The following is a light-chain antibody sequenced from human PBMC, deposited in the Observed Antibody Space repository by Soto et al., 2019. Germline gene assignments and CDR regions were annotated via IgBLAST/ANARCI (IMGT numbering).Light chain of an antibody. J-gene: IGKJ1*01. CDR2: GAS. Sequence: EIVLTQSPGTLSLSPGERATLSCRASQSVSSSYLAWYQQKPGQAPRLLIYGASSRATGIPDRFDGSGSGTDFTLTISRLEPEDFAVYYCQQDGSSPWTFGQGTKV. V-gene: IGKV3-20*01. CDR1: QSVSSSY. CDR3: QQDGSSPWT.